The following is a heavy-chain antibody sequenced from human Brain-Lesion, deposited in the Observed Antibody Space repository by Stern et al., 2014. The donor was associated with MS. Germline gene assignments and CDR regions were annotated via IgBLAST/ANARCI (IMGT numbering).Heavy chain of an antibody. D-gene: IGHD5-18*01. V-gene: IGHV4-61*02. J-gene: IGHJ4*02. CDR1: GGPISSGSDY. Sequence: VQLVESGPGLVKPSQTLSLTCTVSGGPISSGSDYWSWIRQPVGKGLEWIGRFHPSGSAFYPPSHKSRVTISTDTSMNQFSLELNSATAADTAIYYCASGYRIFDYWGQGILVTVSS. CDR3: ASGYRIFDY. CDR2: FHPSGSA.